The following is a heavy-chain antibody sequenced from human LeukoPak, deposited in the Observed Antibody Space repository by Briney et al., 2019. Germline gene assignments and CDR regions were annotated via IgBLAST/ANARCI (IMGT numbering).Heavy chain of an antibody. CDR1: GFTFSSYE. CDR3: ARGSIAAAGTFDY. J-gene: IGHJ4*02. D-gene: IGHD6-13*01. V-gene: IGHV3-48*03. CDR2: ISSSGSTI. Sequence: PGGSLRLSCAASGFTFSSYEMNWVRQAPGKGLEWVSYISSSGSTIYYPDSVKGRFTISRDNAKNSLDLQMNSLRAEDTAVYYCARGSIAAAGTFDYWGQGTLVTVSS.